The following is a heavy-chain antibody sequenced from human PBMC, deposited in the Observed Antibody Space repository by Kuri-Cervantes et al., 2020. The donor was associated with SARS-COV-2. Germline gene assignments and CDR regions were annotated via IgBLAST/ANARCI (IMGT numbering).Heavy chain of an antibody. J-gene: IGHJ6*03. Sequence: GESLKISCAASGFTFSSYSMNWVRQAPGKGLEWVSSISSSSSYIYYADSVKGRFTISRDNAKNSLYLQMNSLRAEDTAVYFCARDPIDTIFGMAAYYYYYMDVWGKGTTVTVSS. D-gene: IGHD3-3*01. CDR2: ISSSSSYI. CDR1: GFTFSSYS. CDR3: ARDPIDTIFGMAAYYYYYMDV. V-gene: IGHV3-21*01.